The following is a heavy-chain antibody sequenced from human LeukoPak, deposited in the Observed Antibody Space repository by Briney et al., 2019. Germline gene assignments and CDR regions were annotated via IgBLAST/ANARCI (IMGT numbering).Heavy chain of an antibody. Sequence: GGSLRLSCAASGFTFSSYAMSWVRQAPGKGLEWVSAISGSGGSTYYADSVKGRFTISRDNSKNTLYLQMNSLKAEDTAVYYCARYDGGSGPFDYWGQGTLVTVSS. V-gene: IGHV3-23*01. J-gene: IGHJ4*02. D-gene: IGHD3-10*01. CDR2: ISGSGGST. CDR1: GFTFSSYA. CDR3: ARYDGGSGPFDY.